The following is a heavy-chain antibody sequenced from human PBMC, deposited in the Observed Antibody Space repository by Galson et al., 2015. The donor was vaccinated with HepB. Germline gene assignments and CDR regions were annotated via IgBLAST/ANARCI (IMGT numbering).Heavy chain of an antibody. D-gene: IGHD3-22*01. CDR2: INPNIGGT. J-gene: IGHJ3*02. V-gene: IGHV1-2*04. Sequence: SVKVSCKASGYTFTGYYMHWVRQAPGQGLEWMGWINPNIGGTNYAQKFQGWVTMTRDTSISTAYMEQSRLRSDDTAVYYCAGSTQVGAAYYYDSSGHQQDDFDSWGQGTMVTVSS. CDR1: GYTFTGYY. CDR3: AGSTQVGAAYYYDSSGHQQDDFDS.